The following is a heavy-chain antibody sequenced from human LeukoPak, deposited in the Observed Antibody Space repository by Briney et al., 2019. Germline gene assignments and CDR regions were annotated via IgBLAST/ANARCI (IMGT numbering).Heavy chain of an antibody. V-gene: IGHV3-23*01. D-gene: IGHD5-18*01. J-gene: IGHJ4*02. CDR3: AKDRRGYRYGYYFDY. CDR1: GFTFSSYA. Sequence: GGSLRLSCAASGFTFSSYAMSWVRQAPGKGLEWVSAISGSGGSTYYADSVKGRFTISRDNSKNTLYLQMNSLRAEDTAVYYCAKDRRGYRYGYYFDYWGQGTLVTVSS. CDR2: ISGSGGST.